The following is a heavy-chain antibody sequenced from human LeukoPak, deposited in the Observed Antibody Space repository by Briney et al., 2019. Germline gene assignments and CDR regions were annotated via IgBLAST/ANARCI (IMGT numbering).Heavy chain of an antibody. CDR3: AKGTLFGVVTSFDF. CDR1: GFTFDDYA. Sequence: PGGSLRLSCAASGFTFDDYAMHWVRQAPGKGLEWVSGISWNSGSIGYADSVKGRFAISRDISKNTLFLQMSSLRTEDTAVYYCAKGTLFGVVTSFDFWGQGTLVTVSS. CDR2: ISWNSGSI. V-gene: IGHV3-9*01. D-gene: IGHD3-3*01. J-gene: IGHJ4*02.